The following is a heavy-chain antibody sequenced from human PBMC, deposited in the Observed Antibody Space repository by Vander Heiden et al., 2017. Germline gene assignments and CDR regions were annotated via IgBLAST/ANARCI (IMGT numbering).Heavy chain of an antibody. J-gene: IGHJ6*02. Sequence: EVQLLESGGGLVQPGGSLRPSCAASAFTFSPYAMSWVRQAPGKGLEWVSSISGIDGSTYYADSVKGRFTISRDNSKNTLYLQMNSLRAEDTAVYYCAKGGAARPRNYGMDVWGQGTTLTVSS. CDR2: ISGIDGST. D-gene: IGHD6-6*01. CDR3: AKGGAARPRNYGMDV. V-gene: IGHV3-23*01. CDR1: AFTFSPYA.